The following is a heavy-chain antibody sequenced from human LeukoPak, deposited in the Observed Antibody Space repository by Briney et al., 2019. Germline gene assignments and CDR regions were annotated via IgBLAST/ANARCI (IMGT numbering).Heavy chain of an antibody. CDR2: ISESGST. V-gene: IGHV4-4*08. Sequence: PSETLSLTCTVSGGSISRHYWNWIRQPPGKGLEWVGDISESGSTNYNPSLKSRVSMSVDLSKNQFSLKVNSVTAADTAVYCCASGGHRYDSSGFHWFDPWGQGAPVTVSS. D-gene: IGHD3-22*01. CDR3: ASGGHRYDSSGFHWFDP. J-gene: IGHJ5*02. CDR1: GGSISRHY.